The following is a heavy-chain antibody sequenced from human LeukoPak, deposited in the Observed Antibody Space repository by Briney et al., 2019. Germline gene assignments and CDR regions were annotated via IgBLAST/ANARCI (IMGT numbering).Heavy chain of an antibody. J-gene: IGHJ1*01. CDR3: ASAVTEAEYFQH. CDR2: INPSGGST. V-gene: IGHV1-46*01. Sequence: ASVKVSCKASGYTFTSYYMHWVRQAPGQGLEWMGIINPSGGSTSYAQKFQGRVTMTRDMSTSKVYMELSSLRSEDTAVYYCASAVTEAEYFQHWGQGTLVTVSS. D-gene: IGHD2-8*02. CDR1: GYTFTSYY.